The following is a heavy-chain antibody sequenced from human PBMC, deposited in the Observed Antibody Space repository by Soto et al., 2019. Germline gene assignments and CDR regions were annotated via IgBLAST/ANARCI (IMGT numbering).Heavy chain of an antibody. CDR3: AHSLIPNWGSRGAFDY. CDR1: GFSLSTSGVG. Sequence: QITLKESGPTLVKPTQTLTLTCTFSGFSLSTSGVGVGWIRQPPGKALEWLALSYWDDDKRYSPSLKSRLTSTTDTSKNQVVLTMTNMDPVDTATYYCAHSLIPNWGSRGAFDYWGQGTLVTVSS. J-gene: IGHJ4*02. CDR2: SYWDDDK. D-gene: IGHD7-27*01. V-gene: IGHV2-5*02.